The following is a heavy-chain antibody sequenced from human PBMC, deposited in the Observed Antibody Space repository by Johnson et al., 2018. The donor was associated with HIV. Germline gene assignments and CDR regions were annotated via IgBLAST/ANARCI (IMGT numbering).Heavy chain of an antibody. V-gene: IGHV3-48*04. CDR2: ISSSGSTI. CDR1: EFTFSSHW. Sequence: VQLVESGGGLVQRGESLRLSCAASEFTFSSHWMNWVRQAPGKGLEWVSYISSSGSTIYYADSVKGRFTISRDNAQNSSYLKMNSLRAEDTAVYYCARSTGWWLCDAFDIWGQGTMVTVSS. J-gene: IGHJ3*02. D-gene: IGHD2-2*01. CDR3: ARSTGWWLCDAFDI.